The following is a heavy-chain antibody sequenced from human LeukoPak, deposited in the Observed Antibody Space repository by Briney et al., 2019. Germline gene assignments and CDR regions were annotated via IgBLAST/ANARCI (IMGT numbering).Heavy chain of an antibody. J-gene: IGHJ3*02. V-gene: IGHV3-30*18. CDR1: GFTFLSYG. CDR3: AKATTYHLDAFDI. D-gene: IGHD1-14*01. Sequence: PGGSLTLSCAASGFTFLSYGMHWVRQAPGKGLEWVAVISYAGSNKYYADSVKGRFTIYRDKSKNTLYLQMNSLRAEDTAVYYCAKATTYHLDAFDIWGQGTMVTVSS. CDR2: ISYAGSNK.